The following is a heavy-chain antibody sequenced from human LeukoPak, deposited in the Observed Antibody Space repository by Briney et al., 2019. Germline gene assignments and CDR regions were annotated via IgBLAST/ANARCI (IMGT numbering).Heavy chain of an antibody. CDR3: ARSSGALDC. CDR2: IHYNGNT. D-gene: IGHD3-10*01. Sequence: KPSETLSLTCTVSGDSISNYYWSWIRQPPGRGLEWIGYIHYNGNTNYNPSLKSRVTISVDTSKNQFSLKLSSVTAADTAVYYCARSSGALDCWGQGTLVTVSS. J-gene: IGHJ4*02. CDR1: GDSISNYY. V-gene: IGHV4-59*12.